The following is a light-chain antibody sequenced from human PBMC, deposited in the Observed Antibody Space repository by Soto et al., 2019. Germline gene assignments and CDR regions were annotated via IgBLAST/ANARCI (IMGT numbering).Light chain of an antibody. Sequence: DIQLTQSPSFLSASVGDRVTITCRASQGISSYLAWYQQPPGKATKLLIYGASTLQRGVSSRFSGSGSGTEFTLTVSSLQPEDFAAYYCQHLNTFPRTFGQGTNLEVK. CDR2: GAS. V-gene: IGKV1-9*01. CDR1: QGISSY. CDR3: QHLNTFPRT. J-gene: IGKJ2*01.